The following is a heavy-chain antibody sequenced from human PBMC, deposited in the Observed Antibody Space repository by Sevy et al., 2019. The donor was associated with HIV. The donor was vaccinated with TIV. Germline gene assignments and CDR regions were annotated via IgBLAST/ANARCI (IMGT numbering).Heavy chain of an antibody. CDR3: ARGTALGWFDP. CDR2: VDIDGSRT. J-gene: IGHJ5*02. V-gene: IGHV3-74*01. D-gene: IGHD5-18*01. Sequence: GGSLRLSCAASGFTFDSYWLHWVRQDPWKGLEWVSCVDIDGSRTEYADSVKGRFTISRDNAKNMLYLEMNGLRVEDTAEYYCARGTALGWFDPWGQGTQVTVSS. CDR1: GFTFDSYW.